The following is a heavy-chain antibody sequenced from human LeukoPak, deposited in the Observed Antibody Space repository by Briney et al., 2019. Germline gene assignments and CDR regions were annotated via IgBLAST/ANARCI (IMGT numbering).Heavy chain of an antibody. Sequence: GSLRLSCAASGFTVSSNYMSWIRQPPGRGLEWVGYIYYSGSTYYNPSLKSRVTIAVDTGQNQCSLKLSSVTAAETAVYYCARLYCSGGSCYGNRRNNWFDPWGQGTLVTVSS. J-gene: IGHJ5*02. CDR3: ARLYCSGGSCYGNRRNNWFDP. CDR1: GFTVSSNY. CDR2: IYYSGST. D-gene: IGHD2-15*01. V-gene: IGHV4-59*08.